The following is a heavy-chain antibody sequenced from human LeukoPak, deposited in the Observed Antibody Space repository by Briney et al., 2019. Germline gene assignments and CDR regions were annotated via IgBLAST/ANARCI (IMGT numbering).Heavy chain of an antibody. CDR2: IYYSGST. J-gene: IGHJ4*02. Sequence: SETLSLTCTVSGVSISSSSYYWGWIRQPPGKGLEWIGSIYYSGSTYYNPSLKSRVTISVDTSKNQFSLKLSSVTAADTAVYYCARTKEQWPGGRYYFDYWGQGTLVTVSS. V-gene: IGHV4-39*07. D-gene: IGHD6-19*01. CDR1: GVSISSSSYY. CDR3: ARTKEQWPGGRYYFDY.